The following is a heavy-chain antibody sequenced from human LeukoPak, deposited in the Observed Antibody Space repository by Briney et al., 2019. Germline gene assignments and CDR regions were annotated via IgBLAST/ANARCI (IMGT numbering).Heavy chain of an antibody. CDR2: MNPKSGNA. CDR3: ARGRNSWYNY. CDR1: GYTFTSDD. J-gene: IGHJ4*02. D-gene: IGHD6-13*01. V-gene: IGHV1-8*01. Sequence: ASVKVSCKASGYTFTSDDINWVRQATGQGPEWMGWMNPKSGNAGLAQKFQGRVTMTRDASIRTAYMELSSLRSEDTAVYYCARGRNSWYNYWGQGTLVTVSS.